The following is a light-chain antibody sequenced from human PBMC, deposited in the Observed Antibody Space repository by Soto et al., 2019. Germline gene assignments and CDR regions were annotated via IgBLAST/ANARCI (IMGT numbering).Light chain of an antibody. CDR2: DVS. CDR3: CSYAGSPRYV. J-gene: IGLJ1*01. CDR1: SSDVGGYNY. Sequence: QSVQTQPRSVSRSPGQSVTISCTGTSSDVGGYNYVSWYQQHPGKAPKVMIYDVSERPSGVPDRFSGSKSGNTASLTISGLQAEDEADYYCCSYAGSPRYVFGTGTKLTVL. V-gene: IGLV2-11*01.